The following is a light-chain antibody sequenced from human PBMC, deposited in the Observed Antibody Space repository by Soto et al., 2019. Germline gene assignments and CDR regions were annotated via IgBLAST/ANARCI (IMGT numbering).Light chain of an antibody. CDR1: QGIRND. V-gene: IGKV1-17*01. Sequence: DIQMTQSPSSLSASVGDRVTITCRASQGIRNDLGWYQQKPGKAPKCLIFAASSLKSGVPSRFSGSGSGTDFTLTISRLEPEDFAVYYCQQYGRSPGLFTFGPGTKVDIK. CDR3: QQYGRSPGLFT. J-gene: IGKJ3*01. CDR2: AAS.